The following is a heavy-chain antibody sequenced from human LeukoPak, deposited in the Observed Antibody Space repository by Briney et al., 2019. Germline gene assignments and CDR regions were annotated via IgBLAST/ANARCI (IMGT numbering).Heavy chain of an antibody. CDR3: ARDLDGSRYPS. CDR1: GGSISSYY. D-gene: IGHD3-9*01. V-gene: IGHV4-59*01. J-gene: IGHJ5*02. CDR2: IYYSGST. Sequence: TSETLSLTCTVSGGSISSYYWSWIRQPPGKGLEWIGYIYYSGSTNYSPSLKSRVTISVDTSKNQFSLKLSSVTAADTAVYYCARDLDGSRYPSWGQGTLVTVSS.